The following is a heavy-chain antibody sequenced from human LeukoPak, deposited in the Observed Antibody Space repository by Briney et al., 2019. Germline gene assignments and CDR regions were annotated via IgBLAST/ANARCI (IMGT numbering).Heavy chain of an antibody. Sequence: ASVKVSCKASGYTFTGYYMHWVRQATGQGLEWMGWMNPNNGDTRYAQNFQGRVTFTRDTSINTAYMDLSTLRSDDTAVYYCARGAYSYGYDWGQGTLVTASS. D-gene: IGHD5-18*01. CDR2: MNPNNGDT. CDR1: GYTFTGYY. V-gene: IGHV1-8*03. CDR3: ARGAYSYGYD. J-gene: IGHJ4*02.